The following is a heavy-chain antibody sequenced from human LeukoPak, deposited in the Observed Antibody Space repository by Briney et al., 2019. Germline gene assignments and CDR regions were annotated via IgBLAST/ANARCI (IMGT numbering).Heavy chain of an antibody. CDR1: GYTFTSYG. CDR2: INAYNGNT. CDR3: ARDVPVEMATIAAFDI. J-gene: IGHJ3*02. Sequence: ASVKVSCKASGYTFTSYGISWVRQAPGQGLEWMGWINAYNGNTNYAQKLQGRVTMTTDTSTSTAYMELRSLRSDDTAVYYCARDVPVEMATIAAFDIWGQGTMVTVSS. V-gene: IGHV1-18*01. D-gene: IGHD5-24*01.